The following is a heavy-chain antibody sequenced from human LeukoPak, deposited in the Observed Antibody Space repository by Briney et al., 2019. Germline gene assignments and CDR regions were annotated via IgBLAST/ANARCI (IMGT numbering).Heavy chain of an antibody. D-gene: IGHD6-13*01. CDR2: IIPILGIA. J-gene: IGHJ4*02. V-gene: IGHV1-69*04. CDR3: ARAAEGIAAPFGD. CDR1: GGTFSSYA. Sequence: ASVKVSCKASGGTFSSYAISWVRQAPGQGLEWMGRIIPILGIANYAQKFQGRVTITADKSTSTAYMELSSLRSEDTTVYYCARAAEGIAAPFGDWGQGTLVTVSS.